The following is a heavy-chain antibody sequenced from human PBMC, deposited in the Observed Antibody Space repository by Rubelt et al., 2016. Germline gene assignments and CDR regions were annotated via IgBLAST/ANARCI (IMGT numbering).Heavy chain of an antibody. CDR3: AIGDVAARLGY. Sequence: GGSFSGYYGSWVRQPPGKGLEWIGEINPRGGTDYTPSLKSRVFMSVDSSKNQFFLRLSSVTAADTAVYYCAIGDVAARLGYWGQGTLVTVSS. D-gene: IGHD6-6*01. V-gene: IGHV4-34*01. J-gene: IGHJ1*01. CDR2: INPRGGT. CDR1: GGSFSGYY.